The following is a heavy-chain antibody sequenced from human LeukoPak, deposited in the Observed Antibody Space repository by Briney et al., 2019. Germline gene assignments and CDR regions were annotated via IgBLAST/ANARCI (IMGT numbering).Heavy chain of an antibody. Sequence: SETLSLTCTVSGGSISTYFWSWIRQPPGKGLEWLGYIHYSGSTHYNPSLKSRIAISVDTSKSQFSLRLSSVTAADTAVYYCARDASSYGPGGFDYWGQGTLVTVSS. V-gene: IGHV4-59*01. CDR3: ARDASSYGPGGFDY. CDR2: IHYSGST. CDR1: GGSISTYF. J-gene: IGHJ4*02. D-gene: IGHD5-18*01.